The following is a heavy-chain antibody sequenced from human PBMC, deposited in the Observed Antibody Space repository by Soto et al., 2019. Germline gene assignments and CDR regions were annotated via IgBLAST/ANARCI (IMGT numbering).Heavy chain of an antibody. CDR2: IYYSGST. D-gene: IGHD6-13*01. J-gene: IGHJ4*02. CDR3: ARRGSSSWYGY. Sequence: QLQLQESGPGLVKPSETLSLTCTVSGGSISSNSYYWGWIRQPPGKGLEWIGCIYYSGSTYYNPSLKSRVTVSVDTSKNQFSLKLSSVTAADTAVYYCARRGSSSWYGYWGQGTLVTVSS. V-gene: IGHV4-39*01. CDR1: GGSISSNSYY.